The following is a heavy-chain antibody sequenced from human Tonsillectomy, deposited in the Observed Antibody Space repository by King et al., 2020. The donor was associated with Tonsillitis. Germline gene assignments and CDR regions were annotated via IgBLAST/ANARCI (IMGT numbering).Heavy chain of an antibody. CDR1: GFTFSSYA. J-gene: IGHJ6*03. CDR2: ISYDGRNK. CDR3: AGDNSQFLLKKYYYYHYMDG. V-gene: IGHV3-30*01. Sequence: VQLVESGGGVVQPGRSLRLSCAASGFTFSSYAMHWVRQAPGKGLEWWAVISYDGRNKYYADSVKGRCTISRDHSKNTLYVQMKSRRTEVTAVYYCAGDNSQFLLKKYYYYHYMDGAGKPTSVTAPS. D-gene: IGHD2/OR15-2a*01.